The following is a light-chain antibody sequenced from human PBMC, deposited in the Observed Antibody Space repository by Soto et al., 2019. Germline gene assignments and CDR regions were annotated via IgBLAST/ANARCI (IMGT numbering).Light chain of an antibody. CDR1: QSVLYSSNNKNY. V-gene: IGKV4-1*01. Sequence: DIVMTQSPDSLAVSLGERATINCKSSQSVLYSSNNKNYLAWYQQKPRQPPKLLIYWASTRESGVPDLFSGSGSVTEFTLTSSSLQAEDVAVYYCQQYYSTLRTFGGGTKVEMK. CDR3: QQYYSTLRT. CDR2: WAS. J-gene: IGKJ4*01.